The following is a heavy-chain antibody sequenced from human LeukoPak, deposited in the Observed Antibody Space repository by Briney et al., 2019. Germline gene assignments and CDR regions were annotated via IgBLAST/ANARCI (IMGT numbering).Heavy chain of an antibody. J-gene: IGHJ4*02. CDR1: GLTSSNAWKFSNAW. D-gene: IGHD5-18*01. CDR3: TTLGYHIHY. V-gene: IGHV3-15*01. Sequence: PGGSLRLSCAASGLTSSNAWKFSNAWMTWVRQAPGKGLEWVGRIKSNPDGGTADYAAPVKGRFTISRDDSKNILYLQMDSLKTEDTAFYYCTTLGYHIHYWGQGTLVTVSS. CDR2: IKSNPDGGTA.